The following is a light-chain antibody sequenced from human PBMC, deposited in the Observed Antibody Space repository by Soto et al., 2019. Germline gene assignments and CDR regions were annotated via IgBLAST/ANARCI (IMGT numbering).Light chain of an antibody. CDR1: SSNIGNNA. V-gene: IGLV1-36*01. J-gene: IGLJ1*01. CDR2: YDD. Sequence: QSALTQPPSVSEAPRQRVTISCSGSSSNIGNNAVNWYQQLPGKAPKLLIYYDDLLPSGVSDRFSGSKSGTSASLAISGLQSEDEADYYCAAWDGSLNGYVFGTGT. CDR3: AAWDGSLNGYV.